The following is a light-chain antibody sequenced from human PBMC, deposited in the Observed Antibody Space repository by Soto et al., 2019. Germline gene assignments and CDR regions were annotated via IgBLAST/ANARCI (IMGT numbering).Light chain of an antibody. CDR3: SSYTSSATLV. Sequence: QSVLTQPPSASGSPGQSVTISCTGTSSDVGAFNYVSWYQQHPGKAPKLIIYDVSNRPSGVSNRFSGSKSGNTASLTISGLQAEDEADYFCSSYTSSATLVFGGGTKLTVL. CDR2: DVS. V-gene: IGLV2-14*03. CDR1: SSDVGAFNY. J-gene: IGLJ3*02.